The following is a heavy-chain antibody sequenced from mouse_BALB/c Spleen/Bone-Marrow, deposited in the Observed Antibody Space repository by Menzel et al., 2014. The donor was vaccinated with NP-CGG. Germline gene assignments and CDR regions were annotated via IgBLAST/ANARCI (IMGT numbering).Heavy chain of an antibody. CDR3: AREARTTARFAY. CDR2: IPYSGTT. CDR1: AYSITSGYG. V-gene: IGHV3-1*02. D-gene: IGHD1-2*01. J-gene: IGHJ3*01. Sequence: EVQREESGPVLVKPSPSVSLTCNATAYSITSGYGRHLIRQFPRNHLEWIGYIPYSGTTHYNPTLKSRTAITRDTSKNQFFLQLSYVTTEDTATYNCAREARTTARFAYWGQGTLVTVSA.